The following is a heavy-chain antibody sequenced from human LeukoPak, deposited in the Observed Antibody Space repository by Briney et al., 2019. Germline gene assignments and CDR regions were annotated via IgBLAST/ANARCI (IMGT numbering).Heavy chain of an antibody. V-gene: IGHV4-4*02. D-gene: IGHD6-6*01. CDR3: ARVGEYSSSSERSAGYYMDV. Sequence: SGTLSLTCAVSGGSISSSNWWSWVRQPPGKGLEWIGEIYHSGSTNYNPSLKSRVTISVDKSKNQFSLKLSSVTAADTAVYYCARVGEYSSSSERSAGYYMDVWGKGTTVTVSS. J-gene: IGHJ6*03. CDR2: IYHSGST. CDR1: GGSISSSNW.